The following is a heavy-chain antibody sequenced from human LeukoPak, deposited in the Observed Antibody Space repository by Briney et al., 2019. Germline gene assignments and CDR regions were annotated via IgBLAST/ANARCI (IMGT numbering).Heavy chain of an antibody. V-gene: IGHV4-4*09. CDR2: IYTSGST. CDR1: GGSISSYY. CDR3: ARSVEYCGGDCYPYYFDY. J-gene: IGHJ4*02. Sequence: MPSETLSLTCTVSGGSISSYYWSWIRQPPGKGLEWIGYIYTSGSTNYNPSLKSRVTISVDTSKNQFSLKLSSVTAADTAVYYCARSVEYCGGDCYPYYFDYWGQGTLVTVSS. D-gene: IGHD2-21*02.